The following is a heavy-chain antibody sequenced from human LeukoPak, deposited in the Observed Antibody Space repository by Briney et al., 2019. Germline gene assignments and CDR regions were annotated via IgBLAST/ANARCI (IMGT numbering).Heavy chain of an antibody. D-gene: IGHD5-18*01. CDR1: GFTFSSYS. J-gene: IGHJ4*02. Sequence: GGSLRLSCAASGFTFSSYSMNWVRQAPGKGLEWVSYISSSSSTIYYADSVKGRFTISRDNSKNTLYLQMSSLRAEDTAVYYCAKRIQSAMATGYWGQGTLVTVSS. CDR2: ISSSSSTI. CDR3: AKRIQSAMATGY. V-gene: IGHV3-48*01.